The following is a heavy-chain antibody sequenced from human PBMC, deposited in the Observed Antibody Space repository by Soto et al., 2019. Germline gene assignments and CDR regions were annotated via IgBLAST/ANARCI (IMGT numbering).Heavy chain of an antibody. CDR3: AKAFPYCTNGVCSTDYYYGMDV. D-gene: IGHD2-8*01. Sequence: GGSLRLSCAASGFTFRSYAMSWVRQAPGKGLEWVSAISGSGGSTYYADSVKGRFTISRDNSKNTLYLQMNSLRAEDTAVYYCAKAFPYCTNGVCSTDYYYGMDVWGQGTTVTVSS. CDR1: GFTFRSYA. V-gene: IGHV3-23*01. J-gene: IGHJ6*02. CDR2: ISGSGGST.